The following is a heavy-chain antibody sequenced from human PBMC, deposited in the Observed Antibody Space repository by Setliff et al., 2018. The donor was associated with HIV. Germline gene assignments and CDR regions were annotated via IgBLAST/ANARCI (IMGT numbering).Heavy chain of an antibody. D-gene: IGHD2-21*02. CDR1: GFTCSTYA. CDR3: ALLNHIVVVTALLPGDY. CDR2: LSGAGGST. Sequence: GGSLRLSCAASGFTCSTYAMSWVRQAPGRGLEWVSALSGAGGSTYYADSVKGRFTISRDNYKNTLYLQMNSLRSDDTAVYYCALLNHIVVVTALLPGDYWGQGTPVTVSS. V-gene: IGHV3-23*01. J-gene: IGHJ4*02.